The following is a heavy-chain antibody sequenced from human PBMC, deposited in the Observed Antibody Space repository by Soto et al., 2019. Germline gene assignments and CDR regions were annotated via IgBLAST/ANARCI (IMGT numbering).Heavy chain of an antibody. CDR3: ARGQRGDDSSGDYPQALYYFDY. Sequence: QVQLQQWGAGLLKPSETLSLTCAVYGGSFSGYYWSWIRQPPGKGLEWLGEINHSGSTNYNPSLNSRVTRSVDTSKNQLSLKLSPVTAADTAVYYCARGQRGDDSSGDYPQALYYFDYWGQGTLVTVSS. CDR1: GGSFSGYY. D-gene: IGHD3-22*01. CDR2: INHSGST. V-gene: IGHV4-34*01. J-gene: IGHJ4*02.